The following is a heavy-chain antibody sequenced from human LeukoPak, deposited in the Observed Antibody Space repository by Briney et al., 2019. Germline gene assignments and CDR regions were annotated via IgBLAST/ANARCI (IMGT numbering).Heavy chain of an antibody. CDR2: IYYSGST. D-gene: IGHD3-9*01. CDR3: ARARSGYDILTGYKYNWFDP. CDR1: GGSISSYY. V-gene: IGHV4-59*01. J-gene: IGHJ5*02. Sequence: SETLCLTCTVSGGSISSYYWSWIRQPPGKGLEWIGYIYYSGSTNYNPSLKSRVTISVDTSKNQFSLKLSSVTAADTAVYYCARARSGYDILTGYKYNWFDPWGQGTLVTVSS.